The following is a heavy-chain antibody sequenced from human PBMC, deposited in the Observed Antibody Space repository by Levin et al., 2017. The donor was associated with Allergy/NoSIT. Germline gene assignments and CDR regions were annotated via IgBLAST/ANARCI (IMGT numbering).Heavy chain of an antibody. CDR2: IYHSGST. V-gene: IGHV4-38-2*02. J-gene: IGHJ4*02. CDR3: ARSNSRGYY. CDR1: GYSISSGYY. D-gene: IGHD6-19*01. Sequence: SETLSLTCTVSGYSISSGYYWGWIRQPPGKGLEWIGSIYHSGSTYYNPSLKSRVTISVDTSKNQFSLKLSSVTAADTAVYYCARSNSRGYYWGQGTLVTVSS.